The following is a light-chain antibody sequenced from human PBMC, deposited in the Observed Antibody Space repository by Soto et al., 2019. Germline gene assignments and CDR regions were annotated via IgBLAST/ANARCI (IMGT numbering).Light chain of an antibody. J-gene: IGKJ2*01. CDR2: YAS. Sequence: DIQMTQSPSSLSASVGDRVTITCQASPDISYYLNWYQQKPGKAPKLLIYYASNLETGVPSRFSGSGSGTDFTFTISSLQPEDIATYYCQQYDNLPRTFGQGTKLEIK. CDR3: QQYDNLPRT. V-gene: IGKV1-33*01. CDR1: PDISYY.